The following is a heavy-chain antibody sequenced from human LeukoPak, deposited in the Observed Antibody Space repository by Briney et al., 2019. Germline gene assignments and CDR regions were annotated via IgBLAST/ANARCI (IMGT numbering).Heavy chain of an antibody. V-gene: IGHV4-34*01. D-gene: IGHD6-13*01. CDR1: GGSFSGYY. CDR3: ARSAFLVTAPGLYYFDY. Sequence: SETLSLTCAVYGGSFSGYYWSWIRQPPWKGLEWIGEINHSGSTNYNPSLKSRVTISLDTSKNQFSLNLRSVTAADTAVYYCARSAFLVTAPGLYYFDYWGQGTLVAVSS. J-gene: IGHJ4*02. CDR2: INHSGST.